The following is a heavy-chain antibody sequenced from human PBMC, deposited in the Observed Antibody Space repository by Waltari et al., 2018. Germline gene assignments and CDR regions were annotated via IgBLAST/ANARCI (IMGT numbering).Heavy chain of an antibody. CDR1: GGTFSSYA. J-gene: IGHJ5*02. D-gene: IGHD6-13*01. CDR2: VSPIFGTA. Sequence: QVQLVQSGAEVKKPGSSVKVSCKASGGTFSSYAISWVRQAPGQGLEWVGWGGVSPIFGTANNEQRFQVRVTSTADESTRTAYMELSSLRSEDTAVYYCARDRQRYSSSWTGTGWFDPWGQGTLVTVSS. CDR3: ARDRQRYSSSWTGTGWFDP. V-gene: IGHV1-69*01.